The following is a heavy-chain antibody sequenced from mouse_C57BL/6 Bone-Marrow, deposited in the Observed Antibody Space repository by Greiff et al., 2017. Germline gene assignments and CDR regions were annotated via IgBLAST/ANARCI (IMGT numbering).Heavy chain of an antibody. CDR3: ARERDRAGYLCYAMDY. CDR2: INPNNGGT. V-gene: IGHV1-26*01. J-gene: IGHJ4*01. Sequence: EVQLQHSGPELVKPGASVKISCKASGYTFTDYYMNWVKQSHGKSLAWIGDINPNNGGTSYNQKFKGKATFTVDKSSSTAYMELRIRTSEYSSVYYCARERDRAGYLCYAMDYWGQGTSVTVSS. CDR1: GYTFTDYY. D-gene: IGHD3-2*02.